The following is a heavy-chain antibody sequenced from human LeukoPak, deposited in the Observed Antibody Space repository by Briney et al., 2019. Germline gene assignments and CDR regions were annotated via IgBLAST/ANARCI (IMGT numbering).Heavy chain of an antibody. J-gene: IGHJ6*02. CDR2: INPNSGGT. D-gene: IGHD2-15*01. CDR3: AREDIVVVVAATRGGYYGMDV. V-gene: IGHV1-2*02. Sequence: ASVKVSCKASGYTFTGYYMHWVRQAPGQGLEWMGWINPNSGGTNYAQKFQGRVTMTRDTSISTAYMELSGLRSDDTAVYHCAREDIVVVVAATRGGYYGMDVWGQGTTVTVSS. CDR1: GYTFTGYY.